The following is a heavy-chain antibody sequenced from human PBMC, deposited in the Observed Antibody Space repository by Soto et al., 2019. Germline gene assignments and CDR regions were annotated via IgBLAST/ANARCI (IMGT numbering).Heavy chain of an antibody. J-gene: IGHJ4*02. V-gene: IGHV3-30-3*01. CDR1: GFTFSSYA. CDR2: ISYGGSTK. CDR3: ARDGLDY. Sequence: PGGSLRLSCAASGFTFSSYAMHWVRQAPGKGLEWVSVISYGGSTKYYADSVKGRFTISRDNAKNSLYLQMNSLRAEDTAVYYCARDGLDYWGQGTLVTVSS.